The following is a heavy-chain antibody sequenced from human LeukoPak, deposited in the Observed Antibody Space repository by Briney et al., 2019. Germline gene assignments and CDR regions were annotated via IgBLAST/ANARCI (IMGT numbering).Heavy chain of an antibody. Sequence: PSETLSLTCAVYGGSFSGYYWSWIRQPPGKGLERIGEINHSGSTNYNPSLKSRVTISVDTSKNQFSLKLSSVTAADTAVYYCARGGLRAARPGNWFDPWGQGTLVTVSS. CDR3: ARGGLRAARPGNWFDP. CDR2: INHSGST. J-gene: IGHJ5*02. V-gene: IGHV4-34*01. D-gene: IGHD6-6*01. CDR1: GGSFSGYY.